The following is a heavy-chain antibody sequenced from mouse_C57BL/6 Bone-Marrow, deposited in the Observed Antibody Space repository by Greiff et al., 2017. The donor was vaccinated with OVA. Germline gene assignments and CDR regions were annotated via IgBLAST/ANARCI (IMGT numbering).Heavy chain of an antibody. CDR2: ISSGGSYT. Sequence: EVQRVESGGDLVKPGGSLKLSCAASGFTFSSYGMSWVRQTPDKRLEWVATISSGGSYTYYPDSVKGRFTISRDNAKNTLYLQMSSLKSEDTAMYYCARQDYYGSSNYYAMDYWGQGTSVTVSS. D-gene: IGHD1-1*01. J-gene: IGHJ4*01. CDR1: GFTFSSYG. V-gene: IGHV5-6*01. CDR3: ARQDYYGSSNYYAMDY.